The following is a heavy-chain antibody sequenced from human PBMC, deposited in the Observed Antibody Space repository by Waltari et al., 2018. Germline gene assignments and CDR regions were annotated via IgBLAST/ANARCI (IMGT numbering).Heavy chain of an antibody. J-gene: IGHJ4*02. Sequence: EVQLVESGGGLVQPGGSLRLSCAASGFTFTSYWLHWVRQAPGKGLVWLYLMTSDGSTTSYGDSVKGRFTSSRDNAKNTLYLQMNSLRAEDTAVYYCSAGTVYWGQGILVTVSS. CDR1: GFTFTSYW. V-gene: IGHV3-74*01. CDR3: SAGTVY. D-gene: IGHD1-26*01. CDR2: MTSDGSTT.